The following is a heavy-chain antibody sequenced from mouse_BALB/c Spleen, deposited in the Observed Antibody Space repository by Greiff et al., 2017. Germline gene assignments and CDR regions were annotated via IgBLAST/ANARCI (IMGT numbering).Heavy chain of an antibody. J-gene: IGHJ3*01. CDR1: GYTFSSYW. V-gene: IGHV1-9*01. D-gene: IGHD2-3*01. Sequence: VKLVESGAELMKPGASVKISCKATGYTFSSYWIEWVQQSPGHGLEWIGEILPGSGSTNYNEKFKGKATFTADTSSNTDYMQLSSLTSEDSAVYYCARGGWLRSPTETYAWFAYWGQGTLVTVSA. CDR3: ARGGWLRSPTETYAWFAY. CDR2: ILPGSGST.